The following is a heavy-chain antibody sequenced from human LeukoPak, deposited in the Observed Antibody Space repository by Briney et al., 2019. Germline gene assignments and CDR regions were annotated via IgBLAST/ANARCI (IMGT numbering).Heavy chain of an antibody. CDR3: AKQSEILGYSYGDNFDY. CDR2: ISGSGGST. J-gene: IGHJ4*02. D-gene: IGHD5-18*01. Sequence: QPGGSLRLSCAASGFTFSSYAMSWVRQAPGKGLEWVSAISGSGGSTYYADSVKGRFTISRDNSKNTLYLQMNSLRPEDTAVYYCAKQSEILGYSYGDNFDYWGQGTLVTVSS. V-gene: IGHV3-23*01. CDR1: GFTFSSYA.